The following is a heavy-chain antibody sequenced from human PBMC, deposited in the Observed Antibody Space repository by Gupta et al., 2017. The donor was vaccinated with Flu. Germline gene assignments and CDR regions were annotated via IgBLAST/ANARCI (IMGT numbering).Heavy chain of an antibody. CDR3: AKGYSIFSKEYIDDCCLVG. J-gene: IGHJ6*01. CDR1: GSTFSRTS. CDR2: SSGDYDTT. V-gene: IGHV3-23*01. D-gene: IGHD2-21*01. Sequence: VQLLESGGGLVQPGGSLRLSCVASGSTFSRTSMNWVRQAPGKGLEWVSVSSGDYDTTAVVVSGKGRFTISRDKAKNTLHLEMESLIVEDTAIYYCAKGYSIFSKEYIDDCCLVGWG.